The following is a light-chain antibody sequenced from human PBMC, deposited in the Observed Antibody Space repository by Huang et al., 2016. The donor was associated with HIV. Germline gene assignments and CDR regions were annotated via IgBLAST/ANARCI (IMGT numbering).Light chain of an antibody. CDR3: HQSDTLPYT. CDR2: YAS. J-gene: IGKJ2*01. Sequence: EIVLTQSPDFQSVTPNEKVTITCRASQNIGNNLLWYQQKPDQSPKLLIKYASQAFAGVPSRFSGSGSGTYFTLTINSLEAEDAATYYCHQSDTLPYTFGQGTKLEIK. V-gene: IGKV6-21*01. CDR1: QNIGNN.